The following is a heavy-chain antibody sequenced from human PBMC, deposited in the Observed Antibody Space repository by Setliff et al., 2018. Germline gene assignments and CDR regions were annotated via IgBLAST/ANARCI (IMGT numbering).Heavy chain of an antibody. CDR3: ARAADSYGPPRSYMDA. Sequence: GGSLRLSCAASGFTFSSYSLNWVRQAPGKGLEWVSSISSSSSYIYYADSVQGRFTISRDNAKNSLYLQMNSLRAEDTAVYYCARAADSYGPPRSYMDAWGKGTTVTVSS. CDR1: GFTFSSYS. V-gene: IGHV3-21*01. D-gene: IGHD5-18*01. CDR2: ISSSSSYI. J-gene: IGHJ6*03.